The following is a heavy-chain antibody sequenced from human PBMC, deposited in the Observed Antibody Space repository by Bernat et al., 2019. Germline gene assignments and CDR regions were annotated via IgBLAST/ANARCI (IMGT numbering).Heavy chain of an antibody. D-gene: IGHD2-15*01. V-gene: IGHV3-7*03. Sequence: EVQLVESGGGLVQPGGSLRLFCAASGFRFSKYWMSWVRQAPGKGLEWVANIKEDGSEKYYVDSVKGRFTISRDNAKNSLYLQVNSLRDEDTAVYYCAGELVVGVAEYFQDWGQGTLVTVSS. CDR1: GFRFSKYW. CDR3: AGELVVGVAEYFQD. CDR2: IKEDGSEK. J-gene: IGHJ1*01.